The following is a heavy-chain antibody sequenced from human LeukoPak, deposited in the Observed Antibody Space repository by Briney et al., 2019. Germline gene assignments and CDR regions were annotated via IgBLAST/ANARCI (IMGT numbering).Heavy chain of an antibody. V-gene: IGHV3-30*02. CDR1: GFTFSSYG. D-gene: IGHD1-26*01. CDR3: AKDFGRTSLTSGSYYAFDI. CDR2: IRYDGSNK. J-gene: IGHJ3*02. Sequence: PGGSLRLSCAASGFTFSSYGMHWVRQAPGKGLEWVAFIRYDGSNKYYADSVKGRFTISRDNSKNTLYLQMNSLRAEDTAVYYCAKDFGRTSLTSGSYYAFDIWGQGTMVTVSS.